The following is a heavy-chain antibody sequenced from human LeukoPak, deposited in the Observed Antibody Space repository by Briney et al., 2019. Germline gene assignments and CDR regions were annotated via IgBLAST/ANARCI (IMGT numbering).Heavy chain of an antibody. V-gene: IGHV3-23*01. CDR3: AKVLYGDVWYFDY. Sequence: GRSLRLSCAASGFTFSSYAMSWVRQAPGKGLEWVSAISGSGGSTYYADSVKGRFTISRDNSKNTLYLQMNSLRAEDTAVYYCAKVLYGDVWYFDYWGQGTLVTVSS. J-gene: IGHJ4*02. CDR2: ISGSGGST. D-gene: IGHD4-17*01. CDR1: GFTFSSYA.